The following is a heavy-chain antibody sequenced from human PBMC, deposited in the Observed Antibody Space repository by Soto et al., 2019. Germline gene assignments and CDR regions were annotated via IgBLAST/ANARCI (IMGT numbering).Heavy chain of an antibody. CDR2: IKPGTSDI. CDR1: GYKFGSAW. J-gene: IGHJ4*02. V-gene: IGHV5-51*01. D-gene: IGHD3-3*02. Sequence: GESLKISCNGVGYKFGSAWIGWVRQMPGKGLEWMGIIKPGTSDIRYSPSCRGHVTISADEAVSTAYLQWSSLKASDTAMYYCARQLSHICDSWGQGTLVTVSS. CDR3: ARQLSHICDS.